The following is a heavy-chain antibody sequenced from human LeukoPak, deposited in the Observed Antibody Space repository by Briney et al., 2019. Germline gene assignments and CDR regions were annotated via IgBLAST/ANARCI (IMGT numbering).Heavy chain of an antibody. J-gene: IGHJ5*02. D-gene: IGHD5-18*01. V-gene: IGHV3-21*01. CDR2: ISSSSSYI. CDR3: ARVDTAMAVP. Sequence: GGSLRLSCAASGFTFSSYSMNWVRQAPGKGLEWVSSISSSSSYIYYADSVKGRFTISRDNAKNSLYLQMNSLRAENTAVYYCARVDTAMAVPWGQGTLVTVSS. CDR1: GFTFSSYS.